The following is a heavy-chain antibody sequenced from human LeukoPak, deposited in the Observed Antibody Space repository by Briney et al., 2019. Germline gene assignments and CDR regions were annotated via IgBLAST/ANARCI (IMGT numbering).Heavy chain of an antibody. V-gene: IGHV3-30*04. CDR2: ISYDGSNK. CDR1: GFTFSSYA. Sequence: GRSLRLSCAASGFTFSSYAMHWVRQAPGKGLEWVAVISYDGSNKYYADSVKGRFTISRDNSKNTLYLQMNSLRAEDTAVYYCAKDHGYYYDSSGYSKRAFDIRGQGTMVTVSS. J-gene: IGHJ3*02. D-gene: IGHD3-22*01. CDR3: AKDHGYYYDSSGYSKRAFDI.